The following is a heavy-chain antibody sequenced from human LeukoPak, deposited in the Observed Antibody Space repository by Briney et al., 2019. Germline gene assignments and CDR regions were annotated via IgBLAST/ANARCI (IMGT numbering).Heavy chain of an antibody. CDR2: INPNSGGT. D-gene: IGHD6-19*01. J-gene: IGHJ5*02. Sequence: ASVKVSCKASGYTFTGYYMHWVRQAPGQGLEWMGWINPNSGGTNYAQKFQGRVTMTRDTSISTAYMELSRLRSDDTAVYYCARADPYSSGWYGENWFDPWGQGTLVTVSS. V-gene: IGHV1-2*02. CDR1: GYTFTGYY. CDR3: ARADPYSSGWYGENWFDP.